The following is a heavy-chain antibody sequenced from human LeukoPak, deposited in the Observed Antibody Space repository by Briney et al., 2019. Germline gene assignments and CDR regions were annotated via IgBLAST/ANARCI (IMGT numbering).Heavy chain of an antibody. CDR2: ISAYNGNT. J-gene: IGHJ5*02. Sequence: GASVKVSCKASGYTFTSYGISWVRQAPGQGLEWMGWISAYNGNTNYAQKLQGRVTMITDTSTSTAYMELRSLRSDDTAVYYCARDNSMEDTAWWFDPWGQGTLVTVSS. V-gene: IGHV1-18*01. CDR1: GYTFTSYG. D-gene: IGHD1-1*01. CDR3: ARDNSMEDTAWWFDP.